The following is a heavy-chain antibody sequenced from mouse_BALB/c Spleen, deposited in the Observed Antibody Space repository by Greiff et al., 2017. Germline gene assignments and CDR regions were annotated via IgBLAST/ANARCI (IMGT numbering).Heavy chain of an antibody. Sequence: EVKLVESGGDLVKPGGSLKLSCAASGFTFSSYGMSWVRQTPDKRLEWVATISSGGSYTYYPDSVKGRFTISRDNAKNTLYLQMSSLKSKDTAMYYCARDEATVVGGYAMDYWGQGTSVTVSS. CDR1: GFTFSSYG. V-gene: IGHV5-6*01. D-gene: IGHD1-1*01. CDR2: ISSGGSYT. J-gene: IGHJ4*01. CDR3: ARDEATVVGGYAMDY.